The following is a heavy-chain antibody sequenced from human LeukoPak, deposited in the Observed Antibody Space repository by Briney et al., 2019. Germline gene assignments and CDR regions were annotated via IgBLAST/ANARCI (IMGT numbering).Heavy chain of an antibody. Sequence: ASVKVSCMASGYTFTRYYMYWVRQAPGQGLECMGIINPSAGSTSYAQKFQGRVTMTRDTSTSTVYMELSSLKSDDTAVYYCARRNSGYQDLDFWGQGTLVTVSS. CDR1: GYTFTRYY. J-gene: IGHJ4*02. CDR2: INPSAGST. CDR3: ARRNSGYQDLDF. V-gene: IGHV1-46*01. D-gene: IGHD5-12*01.